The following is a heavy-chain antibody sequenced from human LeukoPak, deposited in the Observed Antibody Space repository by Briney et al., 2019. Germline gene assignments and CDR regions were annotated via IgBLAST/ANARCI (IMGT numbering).Heavy chain of an antibody. D-gene: IGHD2-2*02. CDR2: IIPILGIA. J-gene: IGHJ5*02. V-gene: IGHV1-69*04. Sequence: SVKVSCKASGGTFSSYAISWVRQAPGQGLEWMGRIIPILGIANYAQKFQGRVTMTRDTSTSTVYMELSSLRSEDTAVYYCAREPRDIVVVPAAIENWFDPWGQGTLVTVSS. CDR3: AREPRDIVVVPAAIENWFDP. CDR1: GGTFSSYA.